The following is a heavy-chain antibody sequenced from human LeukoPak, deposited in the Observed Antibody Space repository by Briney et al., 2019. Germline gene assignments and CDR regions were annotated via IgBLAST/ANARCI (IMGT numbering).Heavy chain of an antibody. Sequence: PGGSLRLSCAASGFTVSSNYMSWVRQAPGKGLEWVSVIYSGGSTYYADSMKGRFTISRDNSKNTLYLQMNSLRAEDTAVYYCAKVPFDWISSTNYYYYMDVWGKGTTVTVSS. V-gene: IGHV3-53*01. J-gene: IGHJ6*03. CDR3: AKVPFDWISSTNYYYYMDV. CDR2: IYSGGST. CDR1: GFTVSSNY. D-gene: IGHD3-9*01.